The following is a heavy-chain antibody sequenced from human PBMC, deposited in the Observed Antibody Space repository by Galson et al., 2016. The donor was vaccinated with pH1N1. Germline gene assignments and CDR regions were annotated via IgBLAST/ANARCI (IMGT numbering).Heavy chain of an antibody. CDR1: GATFNSYG. CDR2: INPVFGTT. V-gene: IGHV1-69*13. J-gene: IGHJ4*02. D-gene: IGHD6-6*01. CDR3: ATFSSSSSWRSLDV. Sequence: SVKVSCKASGATFNSYGIHWVRQAPGKGLEWMGDINPVFGTTNYAQRFQDRVTITAHDMELSGLRSEDTAIYYCATFSSSSSWRSLDVWGQGILVTVSS.